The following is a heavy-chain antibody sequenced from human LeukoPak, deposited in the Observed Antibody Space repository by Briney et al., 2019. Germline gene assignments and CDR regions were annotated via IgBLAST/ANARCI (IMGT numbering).Heavy chain of an antibody. V-gene: IGHV3-7*01. J-gene: IGHJ4*02. Sequence: PGGSLRLSCAASGFTFSSYWMSWVRQAPGKGLEWVANIKQDGSEKYYVDSVKGRFTISRDNAKNSLYLQMNSLRAEDTAVYYCASSYSSSWSSNGYWGQGTLVTVSS. CDR1: GFTFSSYW. CDR3: ASSYSSSWSSNGY. D-gene: IGHD6-13*01. CDR2: IKQDGSEK.